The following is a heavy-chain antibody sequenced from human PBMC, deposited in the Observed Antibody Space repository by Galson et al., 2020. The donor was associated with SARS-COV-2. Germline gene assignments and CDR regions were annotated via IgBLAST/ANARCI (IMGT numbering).Heavy chain of an antibody. D-gene: IGHD3-10*01. CDR1: GGSISSGSFY. J-gene: IGHJ4*02. Sequence: SETLSLTCTVSGGSISSGSFYWDWIRQPPGKGLEWIGSIHYRGSTYYNPSLKSRVTMSLDPSKNQFSLKLHSVTAADTAVYFCARGGFGDHGGNPEFDSGGQGTLVTVSS. CDR3: ARGGFGDHGGNPEFDS. V-gene: IGHV4-39*01. CDR2: IHYRGST.